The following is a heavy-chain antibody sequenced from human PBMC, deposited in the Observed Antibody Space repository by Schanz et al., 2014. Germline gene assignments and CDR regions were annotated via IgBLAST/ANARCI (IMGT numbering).Heavy chain of an antibody. CDR2: ISGSGSST. CDR3: AYYDVLTGFDY. V-gene: IGHV3-23*04. J-gene: IGHJ4*02. CDR1: GFTVSSNY. Sequence: EVQLVESGGGVVRPGGSLRLSCAASGFTVSSNYMSWVRQAPGKGLDWVSAISGSGSSTYYADSVKGRFTISRDNSKNTLYLQINNLRAEDTAVYYCAYYDVLTGFDYWGQGTLVTVSS. D-gene: IGHD3-9*01.